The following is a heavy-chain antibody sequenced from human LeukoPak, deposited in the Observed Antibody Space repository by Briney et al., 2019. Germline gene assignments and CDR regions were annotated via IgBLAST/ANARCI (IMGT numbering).Heavy chain of an antibody. D-gene: IGHD6-19*01. J-gene: IGHJ3*02. V-gene: IGHV1-8*01. CDR3: ATREEAVGDAFDI. CDR2: MNPNSDNT. CDR1: GYTFTTYD. Sequence: ASVKASCKASGYTFTTYDINWVRQATGQGLEWMGWMNPNSDNTGYAQKFQGRVTMTRNTSISTAYMELSSLRSEDTAMYYCATREEAVGDAFDIWGQGTMVTVSS.